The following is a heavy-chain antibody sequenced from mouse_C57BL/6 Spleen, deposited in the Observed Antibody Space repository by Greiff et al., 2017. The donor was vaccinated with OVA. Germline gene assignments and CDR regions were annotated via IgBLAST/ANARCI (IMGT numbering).Heavy chain of an antibody. J-gene: IGHJ3*01. CDR3: ALLDGAY. CDR2: IDPSDSET. Sequence: QVQLQQPGAELVRPGSSVKLSCKASGSTFTSYWMHWVKQRPIQGLEWIGNIDPSDSETHYNQKFKDKATLTVDKSSSTAYMQRSSLTSEDSAVYYCALLDGAYWGQGTLVTVSA. CDR1: GSTFTSYW. V-gene: IGHV1-52*01.